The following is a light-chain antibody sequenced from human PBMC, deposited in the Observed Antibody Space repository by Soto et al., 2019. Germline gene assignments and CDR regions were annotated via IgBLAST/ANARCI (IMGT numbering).Light chain of an antibody. CDR3: QQYNNCPPWT. CDR1: QSVSSN. CDR2: GAS. V-gene: IGKV3-15*01. Sequence: EIVMTQSPATLSVSPGERATLSCRASQSVSSNLAWYQQKPGQAPRLLIYGASTRVTGIPARFSGSGSGTELTLPISSLQSGDFVVYYCQQYNNCPPWTFGQGTKVDIK. J-gene: IGKJ1*01.